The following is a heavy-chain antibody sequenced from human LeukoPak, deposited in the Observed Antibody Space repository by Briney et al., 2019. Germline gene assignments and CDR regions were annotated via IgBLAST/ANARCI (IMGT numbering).Heavy chain of an antibody. V-gene: IGHV1-69*04. Sequence: ASVKVSCKASGGTFSSYAISWVRQAPGQGLEWMGRIIPIFGIANYARKFQGRVTITADKSTSTAYMELSSLRSEDTAVYYCARGGSSSWKPAPYYFDYWGQGTLVTVSS. D-gene: IGHD6-13*01. CDR2: IIPIFGIA. CDR1: GGTFSSYA. J-gene: IGHJ4*02. CDR3: ARGGSSSWKPAPYYFDY.